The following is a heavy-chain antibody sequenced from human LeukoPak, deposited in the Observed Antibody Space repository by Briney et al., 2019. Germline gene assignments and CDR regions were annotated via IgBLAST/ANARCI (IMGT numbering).Heavy chain of an antibody. Sequence: SETLSLTCSVSGGSIESYYWSWIRQPPGKGLEFIGYIAASGATKHNPSLKSRVTLSMDTSKNQFSLKLRSVTAADTAVYFCARFPYFEGFDYWGQGTQVIVSS. CDR1: GGSIESYY. J-gene: IGHJ4*02. CDR2: IAASGAT. CDR3: ARFPYFEGFDY. D-gene: IGHD3-9*01. V-gene: IGHV4-4*08.